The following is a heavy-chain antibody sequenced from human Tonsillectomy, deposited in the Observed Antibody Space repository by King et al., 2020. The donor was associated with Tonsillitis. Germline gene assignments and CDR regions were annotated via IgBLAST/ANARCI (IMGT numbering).Heavy chain of an antibody. CDR1: GFTFSSYA. V-gene: IGHV3-23*04. CDR2: ISGSGEYT. CDR3: AKDEARSSGWFHSSGYFDC. Sequence: VQLVESGGGLVQTGGSLRLSCAASGFTFSSYAMNWVRLAPGKGLEWVSLISGSGEYTYYADSVKGRFTTSRDNSKNTVYLQMSSLRAEDTAVYYCAKDEARSSGWFHSSGYFDCGGQGTLVTVSS. D-gene: IGHD6-19*01. J-gene: IGHJ4*02.